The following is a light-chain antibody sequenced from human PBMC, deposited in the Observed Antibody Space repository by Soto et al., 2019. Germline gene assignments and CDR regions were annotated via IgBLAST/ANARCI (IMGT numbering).Light chain of an antibody. Sequence: DLQLTQSPTSMAASVGDRVAIGCQGSQGISRSLAWYQQKPGKAPKLLIYAASSLQSGVPSRFSGSGFGTDFTLTISSLQPEDSAICYCQQADNFPITFGQRTRLEIK. CDR1: QGISRS. CDR2: AAS. V-gene: IGKV1D-12*01. J-gene: IGKJ5*01. CDR3: QQADNFPIT.